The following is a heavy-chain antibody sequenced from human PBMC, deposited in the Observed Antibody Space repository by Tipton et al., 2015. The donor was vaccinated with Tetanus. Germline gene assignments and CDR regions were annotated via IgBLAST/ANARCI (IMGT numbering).Heavy chain of an antibody. CDR1: GGSMSAGGHY. D-gene: IGHD5/OR15-5a*01. V-gene: IGHV4-39*02. CDR3: ARLREIVSRSGWAFDY. Sequence: GLVKPSETLSLTCIVSGGSMSAGGHYGARIRQSPGKGLEWIGSISYSGRTYYSPSLKSRVTMSVDTSKKDFSVRLGSVTAADTAVYYCARLREIVSRSGWAFDYWGQGIVVTVSS. J-gene: IGHJ4*02. CDR2: ISYSGRT.